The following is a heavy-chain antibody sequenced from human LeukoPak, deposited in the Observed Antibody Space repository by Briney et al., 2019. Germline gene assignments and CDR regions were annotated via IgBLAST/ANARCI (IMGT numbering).Heavy chain of an antibody. CDR1: GGSFSGYY. CDR3: ARDPGYSYGRRYDAFDI. CDR2: INHSGST. V-gene: IGHV4-34*01. Sequence: SETLSLTCAVYGGSFSGYYWSWIRQPPGKGLEWIGEINHSGSTNYNPSLKSRVTISVDTSKNQFSLKLRSVTAADTAVYYCARDPGYSYGRRYDAFDIWGQGTMVTVSS. J-gene: IGHJ3*02. D-gene: IGHD5-18*01.